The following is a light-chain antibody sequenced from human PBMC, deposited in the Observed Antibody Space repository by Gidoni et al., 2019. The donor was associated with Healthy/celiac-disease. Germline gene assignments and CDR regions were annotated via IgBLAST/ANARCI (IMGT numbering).Light chain of an antibody. Sequence: LSASVGDRVTITCRASQSISSYLNWYQQKPGKAPKLLIYAASSLQSGVPSRFSGSGFGTDFTLTISSLQPEDFATYYCQQSYSTPWTFGQGTKVEIK. CDR3: QQSYSTPWT. J-gene: IGKJ1*01. CDR1: QSISSY. CDR2: AAS. V-gene: IGKV1-39*01.